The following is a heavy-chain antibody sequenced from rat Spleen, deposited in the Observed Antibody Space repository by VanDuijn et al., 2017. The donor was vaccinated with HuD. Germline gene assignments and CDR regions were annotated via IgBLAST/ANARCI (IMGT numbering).Heavy chain of an antibody. Sequence: EVQLVESDGGLVQPGRSLKLSCAASGFTFNDYYMAWVRQAPTKGLEWVATINYDGSSTHYAETVKGRFTISRDNAKNTVDMQLSSLRSEDTAMYFCARERGYSRNFDYWGQGVMVTVSS. D-gene: IGHD1-2*01. V-gene: IGHV5-43*01. CDR2: INYDGSST. CDR3: ARERGYSRNFDY. J-gene: IGHJ2*01. CDR1: GFTFNDYY.